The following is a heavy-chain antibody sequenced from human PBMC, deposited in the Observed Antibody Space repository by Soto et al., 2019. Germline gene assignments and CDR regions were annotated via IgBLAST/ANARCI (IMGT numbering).Heavy chain of an antibody. D-gene: IGHD3-10*02. J-gene: IGHJ4*02. V-gene: IGHV4-34*02. CDR1: GGSFSPYY. CDR3: ARGGKSVMFMQGYYFDY. Sequence: QVQLQQWGAGLLKPSETLSLTCGVYGGSFSPYYWSWIRQPPGKGLGWIGEITHSGSTNYNPSLKSRVTISVDTSKNQFSLKFTSVTAADTAVYYSARGGKSVMFMQGYYFDYWGQGTLVTVSS. CDR2: ITHSGST.